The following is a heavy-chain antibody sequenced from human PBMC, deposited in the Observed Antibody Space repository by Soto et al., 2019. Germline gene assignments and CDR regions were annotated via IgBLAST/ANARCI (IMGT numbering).Heavy chain of an antibody. CDR2: INHSGST. J-gene: IGHJ6*02. V-gene: IGHV4-34*01. CDR3: ARDLSGYYYGMDV. Sequence: PSETLSLTCSVYVASSSGYFWNWVRQPPGKGLEWIGEINHSGSTKYNPSLKSRVTLSVDTSKNQFSLRVFSVTAADTAVYYCARDLSGYYYGMDVWGQGTKVTVSS. CDR1: VASSSGYF.